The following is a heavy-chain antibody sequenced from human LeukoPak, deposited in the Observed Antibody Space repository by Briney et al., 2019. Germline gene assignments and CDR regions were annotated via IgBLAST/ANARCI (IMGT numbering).Heavy chain of an antibody. CDR3: ARVAVSGINSRYEIDY. CDR1: GGSISSSSYF. J-gene: IGHJ4*02. Sequence: PSETLSLTCTVSGGSISSSSYFWNWIRQPPGKGLEWIGEVNHSGGTNYNPSLKSRVTISLDTSKNQFSLKLSSVTAADTAVYYCARVAVSGINSRYEIDYWGQGTLVTVSS. V-gene: IGHV4-39*07. D-gene: IGHD6-19*01. CDR2: VNHSGGT.